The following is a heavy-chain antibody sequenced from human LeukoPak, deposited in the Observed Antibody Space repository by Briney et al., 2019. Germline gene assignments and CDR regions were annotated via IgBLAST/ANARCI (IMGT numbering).Heavy chain of an antibody. Sequence: GESLKISCKGSGYSFTSYWIGWVCQMPGKGLEWMGIIYPGDSDTRYSPSFQGQVTISADKSISTAYLQWSSLKASDTAMYYCARSLGYCSGGSCYSSWFDPWGQGTLVTVSS. V-gene: IGHV5-51*01. CDR3: ARSLGYCSGGSCYSSWFDP. D-gene: IGHD2-15*01. J-gene: IGHJ5*02. CDR1: GYSFTSYW. CDR2: IYPGDSDT.